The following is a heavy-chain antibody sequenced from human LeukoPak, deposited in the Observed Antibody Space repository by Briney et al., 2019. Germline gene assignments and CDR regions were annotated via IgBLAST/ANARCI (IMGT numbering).Heavy chain of an antibody. J-gene: IGHJ4*02. D-gene: IGHD3-22*01. CDR2: ISAYNGNT. Sequence: ASVTVSCKASGYTFTSYGISWVRQAPGQGLEWMGWISAYNGNTNYAQKLQGRVTMTTDTSTSTAYMELRSLRSDDTAVYYCARVIGYYDSSGYYFDYWGQGTLVTVSS. CDR3: ARVIGYYDSSGYYFDY. CDR1: GYTFTSYG. V-gene: IGHV1-18*01.